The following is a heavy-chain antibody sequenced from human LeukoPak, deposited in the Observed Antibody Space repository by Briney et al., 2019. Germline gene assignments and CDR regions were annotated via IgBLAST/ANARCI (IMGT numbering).Heavy chain of an antibody. CDR3: ARASPYASYDY. CDR2: ISYDGSNK. CDR1: GFTFSSYG. Sequence: GGSLRLSCAASGFTFSSYGMHWVRQAPGKGLEWVAVISYDGSNKYYADSVKGRFTISRDNAKNSLYLQMNSLRAEDTAVYYCARASPYASYDYWGQGTLVTVSS. D-gene: IGHD3-16*01. J-gene: IGHJ4*02. V-gene: IGHV3-30*03.